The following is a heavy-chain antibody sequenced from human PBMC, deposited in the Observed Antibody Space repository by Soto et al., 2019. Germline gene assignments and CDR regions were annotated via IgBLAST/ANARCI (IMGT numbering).Heavy chain of an antibody. CDR3: AGVNVTVIAADGNPNLAVCPGEYVYYGMDV. D-gene: IGHD6-13*01. CDR1: GGSISSGGYY. V-gene: IGHV4-31*03. J-gene: IGHJ6*02. Sequence: SETLSLSCTVSGGSISSGGYYWSWIRQHPGKGLEWIGYIYYSGSTYYNPSLKSGVTISVPTSKSQYAVKLSSGTAAGTALYYSAGVNVTVIAADGNPNLAVCPGEYVYYGMDVWGQGTTVTVSS. CDR2: IYYSGST.